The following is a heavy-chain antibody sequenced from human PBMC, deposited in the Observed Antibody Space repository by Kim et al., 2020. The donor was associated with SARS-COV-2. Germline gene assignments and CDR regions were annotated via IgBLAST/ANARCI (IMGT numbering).Heavy chain of an antibody. V-gene: IGHV1-46*01. D-gene: IGHD3-16*01. J-gene: IGHJ5*02. Sequence: AQKFQGRVTRTRDTSTSTVYMELSSLRSEDTAVYYCARDPPYSGQGGFDPWGQGTLVTVSS. CDR3: ARDPPYSGQGGFDP.